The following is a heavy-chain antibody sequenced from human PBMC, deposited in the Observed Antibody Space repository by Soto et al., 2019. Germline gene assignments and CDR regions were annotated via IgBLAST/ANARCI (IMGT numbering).Heavy chain of an antibody. D-gene: IGHD6-13*01. CDR1: GFTFSSYW. V-gene: IGHV3-74*01. J-gene: IGHJ6*02. Sequence: GGSLRLSCAASGFTFSSYWMHWVRQAPGKGLVWVSRINSDGSSTTYADSVKGRFTISRDNAKNSLYLQMNSLRAEDTAVYYCARDRRGSSWPYYYGMDVWGQGTTVTVSS. CDR3: ARDRRGSSWPYYYGMDV. CDR2: INSDGSST.